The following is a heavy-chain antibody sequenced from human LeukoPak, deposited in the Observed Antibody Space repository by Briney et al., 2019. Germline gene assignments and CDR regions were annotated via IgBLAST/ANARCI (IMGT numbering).Heavy chain of an antibody. CDR1: GFTVSSNY. Sequence: GGSLRLSCAASGFTVSSNYMSWVRQAPGKGLEWVAVISYDGSNKYYADSVKGRFTISRDNSKNTLYLQMNSLRAEDTAVYYCAKDPGYSSGWFDYWGQGTLVTVSS. CDR2: ISYDGSNK. D-gene: IGHD6-19*01. J-gene: IGHJ4*02. CDR3: AKDPGYSSGWFDY. V-gene: IGHV3-30*18.